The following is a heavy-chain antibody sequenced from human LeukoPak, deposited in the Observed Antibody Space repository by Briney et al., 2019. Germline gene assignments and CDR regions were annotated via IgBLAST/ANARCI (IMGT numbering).Heavy chain of an antibody. CDR3: ASGSGYGANWFDS. CDR2: IYPGDSDT. D-gene: IGHD5-12*01. J-gene: IGHJ5*01. Sequence: GESLKISFKDSGHSFTSYWIGWVRQMPGIGLEWMGIIYPGDSDTRYSPSIQGQVTISADKSISTAYLQWSSLKASDTAVYYCASGSGYGANWFDSWGQGTLVTVSS. CDR1: GHSFTSYW. V-gene: IGHV5-51*01.